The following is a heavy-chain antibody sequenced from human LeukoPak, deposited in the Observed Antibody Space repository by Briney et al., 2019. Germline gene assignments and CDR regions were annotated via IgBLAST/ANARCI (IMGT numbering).Heavy chain of an antibody. CDR1: GYTFTGYY. D-gene: IGHD4-17*01. V-gene: IGHV1-2*04. CDR2: VNPNSGGT. CDR3: ARVGESYYYGMDV. Sequence: EASVKVSCKASGYTFTGYYMHWVRQAPGQGLEWMGWVNPNSGGTNYAQKFQGWVTMTRDTSISTAYMELSRLRSDDTAVYYCARVGESYYYGMDVWGQGTTVTVSS. J-gene: IGHJ6*02.